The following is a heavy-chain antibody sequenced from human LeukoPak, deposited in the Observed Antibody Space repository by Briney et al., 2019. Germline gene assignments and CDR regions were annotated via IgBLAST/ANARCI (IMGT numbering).Heavy chain of an antibody. D-gene: IGHD2-21*02. CDR3: TTDPDCGGDCYSPTYYFDY. V-gene: IGHV3-20*04. Sequence: GGSLRLSCAASGFTFDDYGMSWVRQAPGKGLEWVSGINWNGGSTGYADSVKGRFTISRDNAKNSLYLQMNSLKTEDTAVYYCTTDPDCGGDCYSPTYYFDYWGQGTLVTVSS. J-gene: IGHJ4*02. CDR1: GFTFDDYG. CDR2: INWNGGST.